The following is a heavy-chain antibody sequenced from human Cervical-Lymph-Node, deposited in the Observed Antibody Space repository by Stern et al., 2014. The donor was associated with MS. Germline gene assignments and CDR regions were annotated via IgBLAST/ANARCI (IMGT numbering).Heavy chain of an antibody. D-gene: IGHD3-16*02. Sequence: MQLVESGAEVKKPGSSVKVSCKASGGTFSSYTIGWVRLAPGQGLEWMGGIIPMFGIANYEEQFQGRVTITADESTSTAYMDLSTLRSEDTAVYYCARATSDYIWGSYRYLDYWGQGTQVTVSS. V-gene: IGHV1-69*01. J-gene: IGHJ4*02. CDR1: GGTFSSYT. CDR3: ARATSDYIWGSYRYLDY. CDR2: IIPMFGIA.